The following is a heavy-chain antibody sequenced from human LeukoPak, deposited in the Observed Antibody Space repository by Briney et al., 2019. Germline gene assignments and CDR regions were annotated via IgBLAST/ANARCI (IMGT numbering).Heavy chain of an antibody. CDR2: IYYSGST. D-gene: IGHD5-18*01. J-gene: IGHJ4*02. CDR3: ARVAGYNYGYNYFDY. CDR1: GDSISSYY. Sequence: SETLSLTCPVSGDSISSYYWSWIRQPPGKGLEWIGYIYYSGSTNYNPSLKSRVTISLDTSKNQFSLKLSSVTAADTAVYYCARVAGYNYGYNYFDYWGQGTLVTVSS. V-gene: IGHV4-59*01.